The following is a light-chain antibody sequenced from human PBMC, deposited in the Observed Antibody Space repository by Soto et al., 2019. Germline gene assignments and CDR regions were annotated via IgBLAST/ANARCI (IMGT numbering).Light chain of an antibody. J-gene: IGLJ2*01. V-gene: IGLV1-47*01. Sequence: QSVLTQPPSASGTPGQRVSISCSGSNSNIGSKYVYWYQQLPGTAAKLLMYRNNQRPSGVPDRFSGSKSGTSASLAISGLRSEDEADYYCAAWDNNLGGPAFGGGTKLTVL. CDR1: NSNIGSKY. CDR2: RNN. CDR3: AAWDNNLGGPA.